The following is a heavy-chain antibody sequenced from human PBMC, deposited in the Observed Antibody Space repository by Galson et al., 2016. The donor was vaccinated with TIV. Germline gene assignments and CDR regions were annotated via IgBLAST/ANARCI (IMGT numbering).Heavy chain of an antibody. Sequence: SLRLSCAASGFSFRRYWMHWVRQAPGKGLVWVSHINSDGTNTNFADSVKGRFDISRDNAKNTLDLQMNGLTADDTAVYYCARGPGYCRGGVCYSNWYFELWGRGTLVTVSS. CDR1: GFSFRRYW. J-gene: IGHJ2*01. V-gene: IGHV3-74*01. D-gene: IGHD2-15*01. CDR2: INSDGTNT. CDR3: ARGPGYCRGGVCYSNWYFEL.